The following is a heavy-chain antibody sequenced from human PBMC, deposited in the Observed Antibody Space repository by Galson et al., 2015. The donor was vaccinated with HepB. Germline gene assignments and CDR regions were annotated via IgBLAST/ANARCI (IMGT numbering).Heavy chain of an antibody. CDR2: ISYRGST. CDR1: GASITTSPFS. J-gene: IGHJ4*02. CDR3: ARAFTIFGESTFDY. Sequence: ETLSLTCTVSGASITTSPFSWGWLRQPPGKGLEWIGSISYRGSTYHSPSLQSRVTVSRDPSKNQFSLRLSSVTAADTALSYCARAFTIFGESTFDYWGQGALVTVSS. D-gene: IGHD3-3*01. V-gene: IGHV4-39*07.